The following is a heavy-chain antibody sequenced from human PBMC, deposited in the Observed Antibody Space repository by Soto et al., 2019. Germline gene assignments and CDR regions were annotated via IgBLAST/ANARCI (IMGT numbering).Heavy chain of an antibody. Sequence: PSETLSLTCIVSGGSISSTNYYWAWVRQPPGKGLEWIGNIYYDGNTYYHPSFRSRLTVSVDTSKNQFSLKLGSLTAADTAIYYCASLQVPGKFDYWGQGTRVTVSS. CDR1: GGSISSTNYY. V-gene: IGHV4-39*01. D-gene: IGHD1-1*01. CDR2: IYYDGNT. J-gene: IGHJ4*02. CDR3: ASLQVPGKFDY.